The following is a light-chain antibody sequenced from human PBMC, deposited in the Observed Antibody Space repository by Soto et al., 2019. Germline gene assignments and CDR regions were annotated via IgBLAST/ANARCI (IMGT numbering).Light chain of an antibody. CDR3: QVWDSSSDHPRV. V-gene: IGLV3-21*04. CDR1: NIGSKS. J-gene: IGLJ1*01. CDR2: YDS. Sequence: SYELTQPPSVSVAPGKTARTTCGGNNIGSKSVHWYQQKPGQAPVLVIYYDSDRPSGIPERFSGSNSGNTATLTISRVEAGDEADYYCQVWDSSSDHPRVFGTGTKVTVL.